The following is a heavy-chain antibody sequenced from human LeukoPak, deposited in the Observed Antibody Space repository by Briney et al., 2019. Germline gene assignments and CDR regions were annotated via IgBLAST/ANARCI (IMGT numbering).Heavy chain of an antibody. Sequence: SETLSLTCTVSGGSLSSYYWSWIRQPPGKGLEWIGYIYYSGSTNYNPSLKSRVTISVDTSKNQFSLKLSSVTAADTAVYYCARVLDTEEGYAFDIWGQGTMVTVSS. CDR3: ARVLDTEEGYAFDI. V-gene: IGHV4-59*01. CDR1: GGSLSSYY. J-gene: IGHJ3*02. CDR2: IYYSGST. D-gene: IGHD1-26*01.